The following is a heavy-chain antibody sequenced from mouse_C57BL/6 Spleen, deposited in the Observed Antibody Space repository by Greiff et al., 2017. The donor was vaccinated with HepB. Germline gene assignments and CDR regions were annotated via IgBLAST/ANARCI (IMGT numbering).Heavy chain of an antibody. CDR3: TTPGYFDY. CDR2: IDPENGDT. V-gene: IGHV14-4*01. J-gene: IGHJ2*01. Sequence: EVKLQESGAELVRPGASVKLSCTASGFNIKDDYMHWVKQRPEQGLEWIGWIDPENGDTEYASKFQGKATITADTSSNTAYLQLSSLTSEDTAVYYCTTPGYFDYWGQGTTLTVSS. CDR1: GFNIKDDY.